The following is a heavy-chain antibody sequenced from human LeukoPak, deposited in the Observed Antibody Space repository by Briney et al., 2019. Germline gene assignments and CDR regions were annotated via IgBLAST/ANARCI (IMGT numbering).Heavy chain of an antibody. D-gene: IGHD5-24*01. J-gene: IGHJ4*02. CDR2: ISNSGSDI. Sequence: GGSPRLSCAGSGFTFSLYSMHWVRQAPGKGLEWVSSISNSGSDIYYRDSVKGRFTISRDNAKNSLDLHLNSLRAEDTAVYYCAREDGYSDSSEFDYWGQGTLVLVSS. V-gene: IGHV3-21*01. CDR1: GFTFSLYS. CDR3: AREDGYSDSSEFDY.